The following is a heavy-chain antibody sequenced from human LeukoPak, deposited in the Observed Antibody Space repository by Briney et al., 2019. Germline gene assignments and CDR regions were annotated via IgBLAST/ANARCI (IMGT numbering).Heavy chain of an antibody. CDR1: GGSISSSSYY. CDR2: INHSGST. CDR3: ARGVAARPVRY. D-gene: IGHD6-13*01. Sequence: SETLSLTCTVSGGSISSSSYYWSWIRQPPGKGLEWIGEINHSGSTNYNPSLKSRVTISVDTSKNQFSLKLSSVTAADTAVYYCARGVAARPVRYWGQGTLVTVSS. J-gene: IGHJ4*02. V-gene: IGHV4-39*07.